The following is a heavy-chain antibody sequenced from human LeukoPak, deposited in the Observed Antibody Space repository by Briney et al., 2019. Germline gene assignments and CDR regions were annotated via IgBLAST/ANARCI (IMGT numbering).Heavy chain of an antibody. J-gene: IGHJ4*02. Sequence: ASVTVSCTASGYTFTIYYMHWVRQAPGQGLEWMGIINPSGGSTSYAQKFQGRVTMTRDTSTSTVYMELSSLRSEDTAVYYCARDRYYYDSSGYYGVDYWGQGTLVTVSS. CDR2: INPSGGST. CDR1: GYTFTIYY. V-gene: IGHV1-46*01. D-gene: IGHD3-22*01. CDR3: ARDRYYYDSSGYYGVDY.